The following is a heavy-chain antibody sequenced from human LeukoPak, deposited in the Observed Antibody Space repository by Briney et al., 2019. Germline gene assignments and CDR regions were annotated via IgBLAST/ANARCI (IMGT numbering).Heavy chain of an antibody. V-gene: IGHV1-18*01. Sequence: ASVKVSCKASGYTFTSYGISWVRQAPGQGLEWMGWISAYNGNTNYAQKLQGRVTMTTDTSTSTAYMELRSLRSDDTAVYYCARALRYFDWFSLGGWGQGTLVTVSS. D-gene: IGHD3-9*01. CDR3: ARALRYFDWFSLGG. J-gene: IGHJ4*02. CDR1: GYTFTSYG. CDR2: ISAYNGNT.